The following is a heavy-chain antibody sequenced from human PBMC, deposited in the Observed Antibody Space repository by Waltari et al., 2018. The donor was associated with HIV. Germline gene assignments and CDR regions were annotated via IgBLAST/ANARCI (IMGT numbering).Heavy chain of an antibody. Sequence: EVQLVESGGGVVRPGGSLRLACGPSGFTFDDYDMSWVRQAPGKGLEWVSGINWNGGSTGYADSVRGRFTISRDKAKNSLYLQMNSLRVEDTALYHCHGVLSYGGNLNAFDIWGQGTMVTVSS. V-gene: IGHV3-20*01. J-gene: IGHJ3*02. CDR3: HGVLSYGGNLNAFDI. D-gene: IGHD4-17*01. CDR1: GFTFDDYD. CDR2: INWNGGST.